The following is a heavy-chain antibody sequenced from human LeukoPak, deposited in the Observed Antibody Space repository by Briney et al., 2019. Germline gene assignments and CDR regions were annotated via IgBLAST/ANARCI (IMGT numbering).Heavy chain of an antibody. CDR2: IIPILGIA. J-gene: IGHJ4*02. V-gene: IGHV1-69*04. Sequence: SVKVSCKVSGYTLTELSMHWVRQAPGQGLEWMGRIIPILGIANYAQKFQGRVTITADKSTSTAYMELSSLRSEDTAVYYCARDLYYANYDSSGYCPTGHYWGQGTLVTVSS. D-gene: IGHD3-22*01. CDR1: GYTLTELS. CDR3: ARDLYYANYDSSGYCPTGHY.